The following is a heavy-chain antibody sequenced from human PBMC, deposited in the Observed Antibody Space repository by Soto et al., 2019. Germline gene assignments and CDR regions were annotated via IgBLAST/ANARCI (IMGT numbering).Heavy chain of an antibody. J-gene: IGHJ3*02. CDR3: ASRRLTATCFAFDI. V-gene: IGHV4-31*03. D-gene: IGHD2-21*02. CDR2: IYYSGST. Sequence: PSETLSLTCTVSGGSISSGGYYWSWVRQHPGKGLEWIGYIYYSGSTYYNPSLKSRVTISVDTSKNQFSLKLSSVTAADTAVYYCASRRLTATCFAFDIWGQGTMVT. CDR1: GGSISSGGYY.